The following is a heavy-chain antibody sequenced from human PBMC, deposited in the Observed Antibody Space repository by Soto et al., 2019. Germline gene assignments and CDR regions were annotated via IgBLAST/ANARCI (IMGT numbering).Heavy chain of an antibody. CDR3: ARQPLPPPNPFDP. CDR2: IYYSGST. Sequence: SETLSLTCTVSGGSISSYYWSWIRQPPGKGLEWIGYIYYSGSTNYNPSLKSRVTISVDTSKNQFSLKLSSVTAADTAVYYCARQPLPPPNPFDPWGQGNLVTVSS. V-gene: IGHV4-59*08. CDR1: GGSISSYY. J-gene: IGHJ5*02.